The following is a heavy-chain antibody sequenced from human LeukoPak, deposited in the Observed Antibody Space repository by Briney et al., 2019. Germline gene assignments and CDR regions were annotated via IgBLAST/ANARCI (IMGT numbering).Heavy chain of an antibody. V-gene: IGHV4-34*01. D-gene: IGHD2-2*01. Sequence: PSETLSLTCAVYGGSFSGYYWSWIRQPPGKGLEWIGEINHSGSTNYNPSLKSRVTISVDTSKNQFSLKLSSVTAADTAVYYCAGLGYCSSTSCWNYYYYYGMDVWGQGTTVTVSS. CDR3: AGLGYCSSTSCWNYYYYYGMDV. CDR1: GGSFSGYY. CDR2: INHSGST. J-gene: IGHJ6*02.